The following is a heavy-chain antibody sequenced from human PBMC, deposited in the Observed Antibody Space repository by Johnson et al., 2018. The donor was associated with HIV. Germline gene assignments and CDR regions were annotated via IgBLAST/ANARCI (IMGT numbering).Heavy chain of an antibody. CDR2: IHYDGTKK. CDR3: TKDLVSWNGIWREAFDI. V-gene: IGHV3-30*02. CDR1: GFTFSSYG. Sequence: QMQLVESGGGVAQRGGSLRLSCAASGFTFSSYGMHWVRQAPGKGLEWVATIHYDGTKKEYAESVKGRFTISRDNSKKTVYMQMNSLRDEDTAVYYCTKDLVSWNGIWREAFDIWGQGTMVTVS. D-gene: IGHD1-1*01. J-gene: IGHJ3*02.